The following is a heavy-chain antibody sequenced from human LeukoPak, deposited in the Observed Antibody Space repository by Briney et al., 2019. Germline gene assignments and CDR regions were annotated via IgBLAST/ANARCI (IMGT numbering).Heavy chain of an antibody. Sequence: ASVKVSCKTSGYTFTNYGISWVRQAPGQGPEWMGWISGYNGNTNYAQKFQGRVTMTRNTFISTAYMELSSLRSEDTAVYYCARGLYYYDSSGYYEYNWFDPWGQGTLVTVSS. V-gene: IGHV1-18*01. J-gene: IGHJ5*02. CDR3: ARGLYYYDSSGYYEYNWFDP. CDR1: GYTFTNYG. D-gene: IGHD3-22*01. CDR2: ISGYNGNT.